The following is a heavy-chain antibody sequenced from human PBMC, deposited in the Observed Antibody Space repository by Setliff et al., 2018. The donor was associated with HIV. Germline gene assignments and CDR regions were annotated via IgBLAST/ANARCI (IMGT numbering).Heavy chain of an antibody. CDR2: IAYSGTT. CDR3: ARGPPFAY. J-gene: IGHJ4*02. Sequence: ASETLSLTCTVSGGSFIGSSFQSTWIRQTPGKGLEWIADIAYSGTTMYNNYNPSLESRITISEDASRHQFSLKLTSVTADDTGIYYCARGPPFAYWGQGLLVTVSS. CDR1: GGSFIGSSFQ. V-gene: IGHV4-39*07.